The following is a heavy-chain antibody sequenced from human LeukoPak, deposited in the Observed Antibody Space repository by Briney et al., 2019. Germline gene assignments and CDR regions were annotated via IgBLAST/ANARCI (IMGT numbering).Heavy chain of an antibody. Sequence: ASVNVSCKASGYTFTSYDINWVRQATGQGLEWMGWMNPNSGNTGYAQKFQGRVTMTRNTSISTAYMELSSLRSEDTAVYYCARVMSVFTRGVISYWGQGTLVTVSS. V-gene: IGHV1-8*01. J-gene: IGHJ4*02. D-gene: IGHD3-10*01. CDR3: ARVMSVFTRGVISY. CDR2: MNPNSGNT. CDR1: GYTFTSYD.